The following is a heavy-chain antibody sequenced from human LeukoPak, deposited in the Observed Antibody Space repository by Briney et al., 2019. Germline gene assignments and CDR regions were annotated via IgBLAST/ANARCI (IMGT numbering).Heavy chain of an antibody. Sequence: TSETLSLTCTLSGGSISSGDYYWSWIRQPPGKGLEWIGYIYYSGSTYYNPSLKSRVTISVDTSKNQFSLKLSSVTAADTAVYYCASQGVIAARPLDYWGQGTLVTVSS. CDR3: ASQGVIAARPLDY. CDR2: IYYSGST. J-gene: IGHJ4*02. D-gene: IGHD6-6*01. V-gene: IGHV4-30-4*08. CDR1: GGSISSGDYY.